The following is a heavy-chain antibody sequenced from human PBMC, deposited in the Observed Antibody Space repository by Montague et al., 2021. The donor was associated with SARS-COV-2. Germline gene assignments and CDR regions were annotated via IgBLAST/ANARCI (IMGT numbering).Heavy chain of an antibody. J-gene: IGHJ4*02. CDR1: GFTFSSYE. D-gene: IGHD3-10*01. V-gene: IGHV3-48*03. Sequence: SLRLSCAASGFTFSSYEMNWVRQAPGKGLEWVSYISSSDSTLYHADSVRGRFTISRDNARDSVYLQMNSLRAEDTAVYYCAREEDSYGSGTLDYWGQGTLVTVSS. CDR2: ISSSDSTL. CDR3: AREEDSYGSGTLDY.